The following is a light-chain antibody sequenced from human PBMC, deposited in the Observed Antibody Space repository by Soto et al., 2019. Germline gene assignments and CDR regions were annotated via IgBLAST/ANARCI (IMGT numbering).Light chain of an antibody. V-gene: IGLV2-14*01. CDR1: STDVGRYNY. Sequence: ALTQPASVSGPPGQSITISCTGTSTDVGRYNYVSWYQQHPGKAPKLMVYDVSNRPSWVSNRFSGSKSGITASLTISGLQAEDEADYYCTSYTSDSTYVFGTGTKVTVL. CDR3: TSYTSDSTYV. CDR2: DVS. J-gene: IGLJ1*01.